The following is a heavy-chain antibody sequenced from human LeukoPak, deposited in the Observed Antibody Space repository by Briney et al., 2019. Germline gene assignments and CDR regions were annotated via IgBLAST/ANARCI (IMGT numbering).Heavy chain of an antibody. CDR3: ARRAGGYSHPYDY. V-gene: IGHV3-20*04. Sequence: GGSLRLSCAASGFTFDNYGLSWVRQAPGKGLEWVSGINWNGGSTGHADSVKGRFTISRDNAKNSLYLQMNSLRAEDTALYYCARRAGGYSHPYDYWGQGVLVTVSS. CDR1: GFTFDNYG. CDR2: INWNGGST. J-gene: IGHJ4*02. D-gene: IGHD4-23*01.